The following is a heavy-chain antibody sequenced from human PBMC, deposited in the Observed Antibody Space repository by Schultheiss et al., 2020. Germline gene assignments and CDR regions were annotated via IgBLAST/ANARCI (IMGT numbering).Heavy chain of an antibody. Sequence: CGSLRLSCAASGFTFSDYYMSWIRQAPGKGLEWVSYTSSSSSYTNYADSVKGRFTISRDNAKNSLYLQMNSLRAEDTAVYYCARPRCTSCYWLGGWFDPWGQGTLVTVSS. CDR1: GFTFSDYY. J-gene: IGHJ5*02. D-gene: IGHD2-2*01. CDR3: ARPRCTSCYWLGGWFDP. V-gene: IGHV3-11*03. CDR2: TSSSSSYT.